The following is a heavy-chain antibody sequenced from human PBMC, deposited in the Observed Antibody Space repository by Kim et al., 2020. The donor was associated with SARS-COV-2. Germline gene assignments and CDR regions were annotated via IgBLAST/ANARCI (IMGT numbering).Heavy chain of an antibody. J-gene: IGHJ4*02. CDR2: ISYDGSNK. CDR3: ARDLYSSGWYPLFDY. V-gene: IGHV3-30*04. CDR1: GFTFSSYA. D-gene: IGHD6-19*01. Sequence: GGSLRLSCAASGFTFSSYAMHWVRQAPGKGLEWVAVISYDGSNKYYADSVKGRFTISRDNSKNTLYLQMNSLRAEDTAVYYCARDLYSSGWYPLFDYWGQGTLVTVSS.